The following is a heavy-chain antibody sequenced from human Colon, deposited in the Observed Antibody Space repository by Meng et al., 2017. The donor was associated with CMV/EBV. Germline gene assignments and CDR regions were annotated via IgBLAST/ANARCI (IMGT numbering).Heavy chain of an antibody. D-gene: IGHD5-12*01. Sequence: GGSLRLSCAASGFLFSNYGMHWVRQAPGKGLEWVAFIRNDGTTMYYIDSVKGRFTISRDNSKNTLDLQISSLRTEDSAVYYCARDRSRVVNRIYWFDYWGQGILVTVSS. CDR2: IRNDGTTM. J-gene: IGHJ4*02. CDR3: ARDRSRVVNRIYWFDY. V-gene: IGHV3-30*02. CDR1: GFLFSNYG.